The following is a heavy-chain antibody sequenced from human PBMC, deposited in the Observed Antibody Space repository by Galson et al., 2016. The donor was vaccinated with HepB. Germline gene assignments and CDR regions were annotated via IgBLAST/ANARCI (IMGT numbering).Heavy chain of an antibody. CDR1: GFTFNGYA. CDR3: AKDKRGHSSAWYWYFDY. J-gene: IGHJ4*02. V-gene: IGHV3-23*01. CDR2: MSDSDDI. D-gene: IGHD6-13*01. Sequence: SLRLSCAASGFTFNGYAMAWVRQAPGKGLEWVSGMSDSDDIYYAPTVKGRFTISRDNSKNTVYLQLTSLRAEDTAVYYCAKDKRGHSSAWYWYFDYWGPGPLVSVSS.